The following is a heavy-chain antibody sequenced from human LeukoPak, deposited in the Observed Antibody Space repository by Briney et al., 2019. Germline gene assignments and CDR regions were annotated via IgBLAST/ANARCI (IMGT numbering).Heavy chain of an antibody. J-gene: IGHJ4*02. CDR1: GGSISGYY. V-gene: IGHV4-4*07. Sequence: SETLSLTCNVSGGSISGYYWNWIRQPAGKGLEWVGRVYTSGSTNYNPSLTSRVTMSVDTSKNQFSLNLSSVTAADTAVYYCARARGGDSRTFDYWGQGTLVTVSS. CDR3: ARARGGDSRTFDY. D-gene: IGHD2-21*01. CDR2: VYTSGST.